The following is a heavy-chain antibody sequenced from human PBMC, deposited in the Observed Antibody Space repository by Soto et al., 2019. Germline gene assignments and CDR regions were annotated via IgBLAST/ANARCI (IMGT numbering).Heavy chain of an antibody. V-gene: IGHV1-58*02. CDR1: GFDFGSFG. Sequence: SVKVSCKASGFDFGSFGIQFLRQTRGRGLEWIGWIVVASGRTNYARQFQGRVAFSRDMSSTTAYMDLYDLKSDDTAVYFCSADHPHTAIGWPVWGQGTTVTVPS. J-gene: IGHJ6*02. CDR2: IVVASGRT. CDR3: SADHPHTAIGWPV.